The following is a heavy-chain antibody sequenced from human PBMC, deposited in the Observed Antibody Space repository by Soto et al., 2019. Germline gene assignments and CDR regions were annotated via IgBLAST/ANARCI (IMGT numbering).Heavy chain of an antibody. CDR1: GGSFSDYY. D-gene: IGHD6-13*01. Sequence: PSETLSLTCAVYGGSFSDYYWSWIRQPPGKGLEWIGEINHSGSTNYIPSLKSRVTISVDTSKNQFSLKLTSVTAADTAVYFCARGRAAAGTEGWFDPWGQGTLVTV. J-gene: IGHJ5*02. CDR3: ARGRAAAGTEGWFDP. V-gene: IGHV4-34*01. CDR2: INHSGST.